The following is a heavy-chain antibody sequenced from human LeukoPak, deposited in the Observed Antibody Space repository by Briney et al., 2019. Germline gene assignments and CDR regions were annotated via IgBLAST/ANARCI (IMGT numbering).Heavy chain of an antibody. V-gene: IGHV3-21*01. J-gene: IGHJ3*02. D-gene: IGHD7-27*01. CDR3: ARDRAGDLNALDI. CDR2: ISSSSSYI. CDR1: GFTFSSYS. Sequence: GGSLRLSCAASGFTFSSYSMNWVRQAPGKGLEWVSSISSSSSYIYYADSVKGRFTISRDNAKNSLYLQMNSLRAEDTAVYYCARDRAGDLNALDIWGQGTMVTVSS.